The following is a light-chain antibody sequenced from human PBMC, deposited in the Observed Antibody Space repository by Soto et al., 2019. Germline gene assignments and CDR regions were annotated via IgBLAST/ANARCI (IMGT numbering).Light chain of an antibody. J-gene: IGLJ1*01. V-gene: IGLV1-44*01. Sequence: QSVLTQPPSASGTPGQRVTISCSTSSSNIGGHTVNWYQQVPGTAPKLLIYSYDQRPSGVPDRFSGSKSGTSASLAISGLQSEDEADYYCAAWDASLNGYVFGTGTKVTVL. CDR3: AAWDASLNGYV. CDR1: SSNIGGHT. CDR2: SYD.